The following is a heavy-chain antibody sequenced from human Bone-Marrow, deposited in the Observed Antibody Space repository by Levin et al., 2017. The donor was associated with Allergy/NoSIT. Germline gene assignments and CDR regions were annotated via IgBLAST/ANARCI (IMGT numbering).Heavy chain of an antibody. CDR1: GGTFSSYA. CDR3: AGPEGYCSGGSCYEINYYGMDV. CDR2: IIPIFGTA. V-gene: IGHV1-69*06. Sequence: KISCKASGGTFSSYAISWVRQAPGQGLEWMGGIIPIFGTANYAQKFQGRVTITADKSTSTAYMELSSLRSEDTAVYYCAGPEGYCSGGSCYEINYYGMDVWGQGTTVTVSS. J-gene: IGHJ6*02. D-gene: IGHD2-15*01.